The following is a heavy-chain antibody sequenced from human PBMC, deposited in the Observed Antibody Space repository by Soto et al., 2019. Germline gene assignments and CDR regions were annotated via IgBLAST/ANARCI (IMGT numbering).Heavy chain of an antibody. Sequence: SETLSLTCAVYGGSFSGYYWNWIRQPPGKGLEWIGEIDHSGYTNYNPSLKSRVTISVDTSKNQFSLRLTSVTAADTAVYYCARVRDWFDPWGQGTLVPVSS. CDR1: GGSFSGYY. J-gene: IGHJ5*02. CDR3: ARVRDWFDP. D-gene: IGHD3-3*01. V-gene: IGHV4-34*01. CDR2: IDHSGYT.